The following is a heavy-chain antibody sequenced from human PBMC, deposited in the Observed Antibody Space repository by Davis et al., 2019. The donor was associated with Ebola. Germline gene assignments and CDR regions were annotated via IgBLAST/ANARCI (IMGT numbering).Heavy chain of an antibody. D-gene: IGHD1-26*01. CDR3: ARDDLSGLIDS. V-gene: IGHV3-11*04. Sequence: GGSLRLSCVASGFTFSDYYMSWIRQAPGKGLEWLSYISNRDGTIFYADSVKGRFTISRDNAKNSLYLQMNSLRAEDTAVYYCARDDLSGLIDSWGQGTLVTVSS. CDR1: GFTFSDYY. J-gene: IGHJ4*02. CDR2: ISNRDGTI.